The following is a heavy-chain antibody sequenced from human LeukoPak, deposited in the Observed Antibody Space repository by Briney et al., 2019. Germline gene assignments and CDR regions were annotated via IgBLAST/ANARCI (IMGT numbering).Heavy chain of an antibody. Sequence: SESLSLTCTVSGGSISSSDYYWRWLRQPPGKGLGWIGCIYYSGSTYYNLSLKSRVNISVDTSKTQFSLKLRSVTPADTALYSRARRRGGSSNVDYWGQGTLVTVSS. CDR3: ARRRGGSSNVDY. CDR2: IYYSGST. D-gene: IGHD3-16*01. J-gene: IGHJ4*02. V-gene: IGHV4-39*01. CDR1: GGSISSSDYY.